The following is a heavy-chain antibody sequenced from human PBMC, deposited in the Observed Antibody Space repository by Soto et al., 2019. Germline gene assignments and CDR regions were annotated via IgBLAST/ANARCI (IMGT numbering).Heavy chain of an antibody. D-gene: IGHD3-10*02. CDR3: AREGNVYYYGMDV. Sequence: QVQLQESGPGLVKPSQTLSLTCTVSGGSISRGDYYWSWIRQPPGKGLEWIGYIYYSGRTYYNPSLKSRVTISVDTSKNQFSLKLSSVTAADTAVYYCAREGNVYYYGMDVWGQETTVTVSS. V-gene: IGHV4-30-4*01. CDR2: IYYSGRT. J-gene: IGHJ6*02. CDR1: GGSISRGDYY.